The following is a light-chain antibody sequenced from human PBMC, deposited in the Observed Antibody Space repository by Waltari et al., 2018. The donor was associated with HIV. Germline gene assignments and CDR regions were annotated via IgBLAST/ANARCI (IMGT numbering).Light chain of an antibody. J-gene: IGLJ2*01. Sequence: QSTLTQPASVSGSPGQSIPISCTGPSSDFGFFVYISWSQQVPGKVPKVIIYEVTSRPSGVSNRFSGSKAGHTASLIISGLQAEDEGDYFCTSYTANDTLLFGGGTKVTVL. CDR2: EVT. V-gene: IGLV2-14*01. CDR1: SSDFGFFVY. CDR3: TSYTANDTLL.